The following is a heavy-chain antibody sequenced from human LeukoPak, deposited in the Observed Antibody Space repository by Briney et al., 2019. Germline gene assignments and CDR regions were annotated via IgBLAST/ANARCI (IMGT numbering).Heavy chain of an antibody. J-gene: IGHJ4*02. CDR1: GFTFSSYG. Sequence: PGGSLRLSCAASGFTFSSYGMSWVRQAPGKGLEWVSAISGSGGSTYYADSVKGRFTISRDNSKNTLYVQTNSLRAEDTAVYYCAKGTGYSSSSYYFDYWGQGTLVTVSS. CDR3: AKGTGYSSSSYYFDY. D-gene: IGHD6-13*01. CDR2: ISGSGGST. V-gene: IGHV3-23*01.